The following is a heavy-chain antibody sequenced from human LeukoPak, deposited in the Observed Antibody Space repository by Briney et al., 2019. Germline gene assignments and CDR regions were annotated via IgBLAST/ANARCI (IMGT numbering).Heavy chain of an antibody. D-gene: IGHD6-19*01. J-gene: IGHJ4*02. V-gene: IGHV3-20*04. Sequence: GGSLRLSCAASGSTFEDHGMSWVRHVPGKGLEWVAGINWDGGSTVYADSVKGRFTISRDNAKNSLFLQMNSLRVEDTALYFCAMGDSSGWYFDYWGQGTLVTVSS. CDR1: GSTFEDHG. CDR3: AMGDSSGWYFDY. CDR2: INWDGGST.